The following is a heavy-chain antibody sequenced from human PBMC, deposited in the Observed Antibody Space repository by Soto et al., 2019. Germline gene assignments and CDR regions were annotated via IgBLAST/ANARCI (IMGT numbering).Heavy chain of an antibody. CDR2: IYSGGST. Sequence: SETLSLTCTVSVGFVNSDTHSWSWIRQTPGKRLEWIGFIYSGGSTKNPSLRSRVTMSVDTSKNQFSLKLRSVIVADTAVYYCARDQSDVMAMRDYYYYGMDVWGQGTTVTVSS. D-gene: IGHD2-21*01. CDR1: VGFVNSDTHS. J-gene: IGHJ6*02. CDR3: ARDQSDVMAMRDYYYYGMDV. V-gene: IGHV4-61*01.